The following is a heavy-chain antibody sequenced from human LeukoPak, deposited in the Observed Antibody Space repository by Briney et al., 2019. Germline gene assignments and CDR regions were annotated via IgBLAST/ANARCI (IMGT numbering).Heavy chain of an antibody. V-gene: IGHV1-18*04. Sequence: RRASVKVSCTASGYTFSDYYIHWLRQAPGQGLEWMGWISAYNGNTNYAQKLQGRVTMTTDTSTSTAYMELRSLRSDDTAVYYCARDDRYSSSWYRFHVYWGQGTLVTVSS. J-gene: IGHJ4*02. CDR3: ARDDRYSSSWYRFHVY. CDR1: GYTFSDYY. D-gene: IGHD6-13*01. CDR2: ISAYNGNT.